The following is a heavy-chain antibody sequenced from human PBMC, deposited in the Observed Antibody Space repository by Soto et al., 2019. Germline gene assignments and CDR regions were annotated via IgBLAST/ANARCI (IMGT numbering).Heavy chain of an antibody. J-gene: IGHJ4*02. CDR2: INHSGST. V-gene: IGHV4-34*01. D-gene: IGHD3-10*01. Sequence: SETLSLTCAVCGGSFSGYYWSWIRQPPGKGLEWIGEINHSGSTNYNPSLKSRVTISVDTSKNQFSLKLSSVTAADTAVYYWARGSGSYFYYFDYWGQGTLVTVAS. CDR3: ARGSGSYFYYFDY. CDR1: GGSFSGYY.